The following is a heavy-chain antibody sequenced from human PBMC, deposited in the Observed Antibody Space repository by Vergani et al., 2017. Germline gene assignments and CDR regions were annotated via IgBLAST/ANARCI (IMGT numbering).Heavy chain of an antibody. J-gene: IGHJ6*02. CDR3: ARDYCSSTSCYFSMDV. V-gene: IGHV1-46*01. D-gene: IGHD2-2*01. CDR1: GYTFTSYY. CDR2: INPSGGST. Sequence: QVQLVQSGAEVKKPGASVKVSCKASGYTFTSYYMHWVRQAPGQGLEWMGIINPSGGSTSYAQKFQGRVTMNRDTSTSTVYMELSCLRSEDTDVYYCARDYCSSTSCYFSMDVWGQGTTVTVSS.